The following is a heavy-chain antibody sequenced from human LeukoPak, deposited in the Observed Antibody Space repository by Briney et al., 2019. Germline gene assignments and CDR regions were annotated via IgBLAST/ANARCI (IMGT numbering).Heavy chain of an antibody. Sequence: PSETLSLTCAVSGGSISSGGYSWSWIRQPPGKGLEWIGEINHSGSTNYNPSLKSRVTISVDTSKNQFSLKLSSVTAADTAVYYCARGPYYYDSSGYYLVYYYGMDVWGQGTTVTVSS. D-gene: IGHD3-22*01. CDR2: INHSGST. V-gene: IGHV4-34*01. CDR3: ARGPYYYDSSGYYLVYYYGMDV. CDR1: GGSISSGGYS. J-gene: IGHJ6*02.